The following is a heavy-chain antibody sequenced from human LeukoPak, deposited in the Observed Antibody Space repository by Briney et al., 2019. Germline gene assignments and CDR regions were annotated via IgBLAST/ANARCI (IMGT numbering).Heavy chain of an antibody. CDR2: IKPNSGGT. J-gene: IGHJ4*02. CDR3: ASQYYYDSSGFSDY. CDR1: GYTFTDYY. V-gene: IGHV1-2*02. Sequence: GASVKVSCKASGYTFTDYYMHWGRQAPGQGLEWMGWIKPNSGGTNYAQKFQGRVTMTRDTSISTAYMELSRLRSDDTAVYYCASQYYYDSSGFSDYWGQGTLVTVSS. D-gene: IGHD3-22*01.